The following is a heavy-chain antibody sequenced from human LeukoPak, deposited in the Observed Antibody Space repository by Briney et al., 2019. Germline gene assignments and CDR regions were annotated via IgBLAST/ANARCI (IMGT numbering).Heavy chain of an antibody. V-gene: IGHV1-2*02. CDR2: INPNIGGT. Sequence: ASVKVSCKASGYTFTGYYMHWVRQSPGQGLEWMGWINPNIGGTSYAQQFHGRVTMTRDTFISTAYMGLSRLRSDDTAIYYCARAYCSGGTCYSFDYWGQGTLVTVSS. D-gene: IGHD2-15*01. CDR1: GYTFTGYY. CDR3: ARAYCSGGTCYSFDY. J-gene: IGHJ4*02.